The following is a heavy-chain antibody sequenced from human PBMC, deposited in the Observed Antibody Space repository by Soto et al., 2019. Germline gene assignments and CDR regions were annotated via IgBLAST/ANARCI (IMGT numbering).Heavy chain of an antibody. Sequence: PAGSLRLSCAASGFTLSSDWMHWVRQAPVKGLVWVSRITSDGSTTSYADSVKCRFTISRDNAKNTLDLQMNSLRAEDTAVYYCSRDRSMITFGGVIPREDPESPLDPWGQGT. V-gene: IGHV3-74*01. CDR1: GFTLSSDW. D-gene: IGHD3-16*02. CDR2: ITSDGSTT. J-gene: IGHJ5*02. CDR3: SRDRSMITFGGVIPREDPESPLDP.